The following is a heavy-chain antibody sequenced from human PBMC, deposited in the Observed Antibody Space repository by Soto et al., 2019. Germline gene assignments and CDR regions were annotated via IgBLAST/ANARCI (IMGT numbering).Heavy chain of an antibody. J-gene: IGHJ6*02. CDR2: MNPNSANT. CDR3: ASERKGMDV. CDR1: GYTFTSYD. Sequence: QLVQSGAEVKKPGASVKVSCKASGYTFTSYDINWVRQATGQGLEWMGWMNPNSANTGYAQKFQGRVTMTRNTDISTAYMALSSLSCEDTAVYYCASERKGMDVWGQGTTVTVSS. V-gene: IGHV1-8*01.